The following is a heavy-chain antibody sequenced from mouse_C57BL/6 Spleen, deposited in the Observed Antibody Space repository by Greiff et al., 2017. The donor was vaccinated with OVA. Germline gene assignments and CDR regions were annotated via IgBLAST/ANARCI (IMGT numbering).Heavy chain of an antibody. D-gene: IGHD1-1*01. CDR2: IRNKANGYTT. CDR1: GFTFTDYY. Sequence: EVKLVESGGGLVQPGGSLSLSCAASGFTFTDYYMSWVRQPPGKALEWLGFIRNKANGYTTEYSASVKGRFTISRDNSQSILYLQMNALRAEDSATYYCARDYGSSLYAMDYWGQGTSVTVSS. V-gene: IGHV7-3*01. J-gene: IGHJ4*01. CDR3: ARDYGSSLYAMDY.